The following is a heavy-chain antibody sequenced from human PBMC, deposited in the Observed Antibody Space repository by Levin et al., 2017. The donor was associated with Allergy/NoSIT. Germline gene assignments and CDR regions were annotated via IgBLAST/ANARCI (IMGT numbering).Heavy chain of an antibody. CDR1: GFTFSSYA. J-gene: IGHJ5*02. Sequence: GGSLRLSCAASGFTFSSYAMSWVRQAPGKGLEWVSAISGSGGSTYYADSVKGRFTISRDNSKNTLYLQMNSLRAEDTAVYYCAKSEGYSSGWYRKNNWFDPWGQGTLVTVSS. D-gene: IGHD6-19*01. CDR2: ISGSGGST. CDR3: AKSEGYSSGWYRKNNWFDP. V-gene: IGHV3-23*01.